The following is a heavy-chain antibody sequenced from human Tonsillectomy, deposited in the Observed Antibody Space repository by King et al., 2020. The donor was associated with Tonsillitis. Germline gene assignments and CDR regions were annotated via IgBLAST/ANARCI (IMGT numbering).Heavy chain of an antibody. D-gene: IGHD4-11*01. CDR1: GGTFSSYA. CDR2: IIPIFGTA. J-gene: IGHJ5*02. Sequence: QLVQSGAEVKKPGSSVKVSCKASGGTFSSYAISWVRQAPGQGLEWMGGIIPIFGTANYAQKFQGRVTITADESTSTAYMELSSLRSEDTAVYYCAREYSNYRGVYINWFDPWGQGTLVTVSS. CDR3: AREYSNYRGVYINWFDP. V-gene: IGHV1-69*01.